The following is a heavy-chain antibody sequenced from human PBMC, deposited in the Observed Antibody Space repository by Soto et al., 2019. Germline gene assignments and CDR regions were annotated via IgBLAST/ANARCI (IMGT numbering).Heavy chain of an antibody. V-gene: IGHV4-39*07. CDR3: ARAGDSSGPVALGY. Sequence: SETLSLTCTVSGGSISSRGYYWGWIRQPPGKGLEWIGTIYYSGSTYYNPSLKSRVTISVDRSKNQFSLKLSSVTAADTAVYYCARAGDSSGPVALGYWGQGTLVTVSS. CDR1: GGSISSRGYY. D-gene: IGHD6-19*01. CDR2: IYYSGST. J-gene: IGHJ4*02.